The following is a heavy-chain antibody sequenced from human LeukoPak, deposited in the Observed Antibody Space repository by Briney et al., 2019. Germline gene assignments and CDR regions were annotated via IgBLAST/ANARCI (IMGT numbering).Heavy chain of an antibody. CDR3: ARDRIAAAARDFDY. D-gene: IGHD6-13*01. CDR1: GGTFSSYA. Sequence: ASVKVSCKASGGTFSSYAISWVRQAPRQGLEWMGRIIPILGIANYAQKFQGRVTITADKSTSTAYMELSSLRSEDTAVYYCARDRIAAAARDFDYWGQGTLVTVSS. V-gene: IGHV1-69*04. J-gene: IGHJ4*02. CDR2: IIPILGIA.